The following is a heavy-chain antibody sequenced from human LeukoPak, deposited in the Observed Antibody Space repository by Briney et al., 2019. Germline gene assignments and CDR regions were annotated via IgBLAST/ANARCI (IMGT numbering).Heavy chain of an antibody. CDR1: GYNFSRYW. D-gene: IGHD4-17*01. J-gene: IGHJ5*02. V-gene: IGHV5-51*04. CDR3: GRGDYDTSNFRSEKAPRANWFDP. Sequence: GEPLKISCKAPGYNFSRYWIGWVRQTPGKGLGWMGIVSLADSKQRNRPSFQAQALIPPNQPLNTGFLPWNSLTASDNPMDYCGRGDYDTSNFRSEKAPRANWFDPWGQGTLVTVSS. CDR2: VSLADSKQ.